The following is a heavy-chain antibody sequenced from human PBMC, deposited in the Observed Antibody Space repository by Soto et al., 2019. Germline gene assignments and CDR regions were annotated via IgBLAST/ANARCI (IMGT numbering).Heavy chain of an antibody. CDR3: ASDEMATIADFDY. D-gene: IGHD5-12*01. CDR1: GYTFTSYY. J-gene: IGHJ4*02. V-gene: IGHV1-46*01. Sequence: QVQLVQSGAEVKKPGASVKVSCKASGYTFTSYYMHWVRQAPGQGLEWMGIINPSGGSTSYAQKCQGRVAMARDTSTSRVYMEMSSMRSEDTAVYYCASDEMATIADFDYWGQGTLVTVSS. CDR2: INPSGGST.